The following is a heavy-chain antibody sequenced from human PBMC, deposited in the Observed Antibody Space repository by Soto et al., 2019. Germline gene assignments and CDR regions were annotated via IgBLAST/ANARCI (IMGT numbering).Heavy chain of an antibody. D-gene: IGHD2-15*01. Sequence: QVQLQESGPGLVKPSQTLSLTCIVSGGSISRGGYYWSWIRQHQGKGLGGFGYIYYSGSTYYNPSLKSRVTISVDTSKNQFSLKLSSVTAADTAVYYCARGGYCSGGSCYLGPLGYWGQGTLVTVSS. V-gene: IGHV4-31*03. CDR1: GGSISRGGYY. CDR3: ARGGYCSGGSCYLGPLGY. J-gene: IGHJ4*02. CDR2: IYYSGST.